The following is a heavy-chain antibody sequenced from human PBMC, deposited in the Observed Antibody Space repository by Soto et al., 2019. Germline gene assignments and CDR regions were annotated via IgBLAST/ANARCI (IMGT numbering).Heavy chain of an antibody. V-gene: IGHV3-21*01. J-gene: IGHJ5*02. D-gene: IGHD2-21*02. Sequence: EVQLVEPGGGLVKPGWSLRLSCAASGFTFSSYSMNWVRQAPGKGLEWVSSISSSSSYIYYADSVKGRFTISRDNAKNSLYLQMNSLRAEDTAVYYCARDLLSNIVVVTATFNWFDPWGQGTLVTVSS. CDR3: ARDLLSNIVVVTATFNWFDP. CDR2: ISSSSSYI. CDR1: GFTFSSYS.